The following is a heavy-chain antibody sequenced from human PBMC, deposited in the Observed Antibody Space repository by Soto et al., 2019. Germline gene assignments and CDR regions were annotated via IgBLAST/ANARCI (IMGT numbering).Heavy chain of an antibody. V-gene: IGHV3-33*08. CDR1: GFTFSSYW. D-gene: IGHD2-2*01. J-gene: IGHJ6*02. Sequence: PGGSLRLSGAASGFTFSSYWMHWVRQAPGKGLEWVAVIWYDGSNKYYADSVKGRFTISRDNSKNTLYLQMNSLRAEDTAVYYCARDFWDIVLVPAATTYYYYGMDVWGQGTTVTVSS. CDR3: ARDFWDIVLVPAATTYYYYGMDV. CDR2: IWYDGSNK.